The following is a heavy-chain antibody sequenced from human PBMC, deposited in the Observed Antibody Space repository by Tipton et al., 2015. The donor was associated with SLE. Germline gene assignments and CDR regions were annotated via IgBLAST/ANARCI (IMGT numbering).Heavy chain of an antibody. CDR2: INHSGST. V-gene: IGHV4-38-2*01. J-gene: IGHJ4*02. CDR3: ARGESILLWFGEPPALDY. Sequence: TLSLTCAVSGYSISSGYYWGWIRQPPGKGLEWIGEINHSGSTNYNPSLKSRVTISVDTSKNQFSLKLSSVTAADTAVYYCARGESILLWFGEPPALDYWGQGTLVTVSS. CDR1: GYSISSGYY. D-gene: IGHD3-10*01.